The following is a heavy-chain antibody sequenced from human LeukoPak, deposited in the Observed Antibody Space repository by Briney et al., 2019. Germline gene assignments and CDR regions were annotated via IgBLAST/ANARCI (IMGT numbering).Heavy chain of an antibody. CDR2: VDPEDGET. CDR1: GYTFTDYY. Sequence: ASVKISCKAFGYTFTDYYIHWVKEAPGKGLEWMGRVDPEDGETTYAEKFQGRVTITADTSTDTAYMELNNLRSEDTAVYYCATMTTFDPWGQGTLVTVSP. CDR3: ATMTTFDP. V-gene: IGHV1-69-2*01. J-gene: IGHJ5*02. D-gene: IGHD4-11*01.